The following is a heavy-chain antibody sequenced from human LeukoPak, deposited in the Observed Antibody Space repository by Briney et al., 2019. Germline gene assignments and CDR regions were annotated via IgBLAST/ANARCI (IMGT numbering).Heavy chain of an antibody. D-gene: IGHD3-9*01. CDR3: ARGRAYYDILTGPRAFDY. V-gene: IGHV4-30-2*01. J-gene: IGHJ4*02. Sequence: SQTLSLTCTVSGGSISSGGYYWSWIRQPPGKGLEWIGYIYHSGSTYYNPSLKSRVTISVDTSKNQFSLKLSSVTAADTAVYYCARGRAYYDILTGPRAFDYWGQGTLVTVSS. CDR2: IYHSGST. CDR1: GGSISSGGYY.